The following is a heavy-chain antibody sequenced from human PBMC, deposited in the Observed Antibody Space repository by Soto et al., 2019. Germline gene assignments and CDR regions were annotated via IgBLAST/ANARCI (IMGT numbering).Heavy chain of an antibody. D-gene: IGHD3-3*01. V-gene: IGHV1-58*01. J-gene: IGHJ3*02. CDR2: IVVGNGNT. CDR1: GFTVSDSA. CDR3: APTTPYDFWSGYFTGVAFGS. Sequence: ASVKVSCKASGFTVSDSAVQWVRQARGQPLEWIGYIVVGNGNTNFAQRFQERVTFSSDKSRGTAYMELRRLRSEDTAVYYCAPTTPYDFWSGYFTGVAFGSWRQGTRVAVAS.